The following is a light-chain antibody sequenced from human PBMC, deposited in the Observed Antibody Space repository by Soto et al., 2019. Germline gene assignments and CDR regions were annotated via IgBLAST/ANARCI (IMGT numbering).Light chain of an antibody. CDR2: AAS. CDR3: QQSYSTPRT. CDR1: QSISSY. V-gene: IGKV1-39*01. Sequence: DIQMTQSPSSLSASVGDRVTITCRASQSISSYLNWYQQKPGKPPKLLIYAASSLQSGVPSRFSGSGSGTDFTLTISSLQPEDFATYYCQQSYSTPRTFGQGTEVEIK. J-gene: IGKJ1*01.